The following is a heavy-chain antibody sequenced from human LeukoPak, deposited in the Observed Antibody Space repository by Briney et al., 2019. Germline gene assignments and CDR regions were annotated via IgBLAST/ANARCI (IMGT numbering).Heavy chain of an antibody. CDR1: GGSISGYY. Sequence: SETLSLTCTVSGGSISGYYWSWIRQPPGKGLEWIGYIYYSGSTNYNPSLKSRVTISVDTSKNQFSLKLSSVTAADTAVYYCARHRGYSSSSYHFDYWGQGTLVTVSS. J-gene: IGHJ4*02. D-gene: IGHD6-6*01. V-gene: IGHV4-59*08. CDR2: IYYSGST. CDR3: ARHRGYSSSSYHFDY.